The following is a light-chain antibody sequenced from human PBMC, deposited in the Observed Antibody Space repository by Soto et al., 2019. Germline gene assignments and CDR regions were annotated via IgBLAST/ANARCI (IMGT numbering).Light chain of an antibody. CDR1: QSVGRN. CDR2: GTS. Sequence: EIVMTQSPVALSVSPGESAALSCRASQSVGRNCAWYQQRPGQAPRVLIYGTSTRATGVPARFSGSGSGTAVTLTISSLQSEDFAVYYCQQYNKWPYTFGQGTRLEIK. J-gene: IGKJ2*01. V-gene: IGKV3-15*01. CDR3: QQYNKWPYT.